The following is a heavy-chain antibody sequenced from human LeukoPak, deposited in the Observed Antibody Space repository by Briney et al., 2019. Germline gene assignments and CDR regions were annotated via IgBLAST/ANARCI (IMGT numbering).Heavy chain of an antibody. CDR3: ARDSRYSSSWDWFDP. J-gene: IGHJ5*02. V-gene: IGHV4-39*07. CDR1: GGSISSSSYY. Sequence: SETLSLTCTVSGGSISSSSYYWGWIRQPPGKGLEWIGSIYYSGSTYYNPSLKSRVTISVDTSKNQFSLKLSSVTAADTAVYYCARDSRYSSSWDWFDPWGQGTLVTVSS. D-gene: IGHD6-13*01. CDR2: IYYSGST.